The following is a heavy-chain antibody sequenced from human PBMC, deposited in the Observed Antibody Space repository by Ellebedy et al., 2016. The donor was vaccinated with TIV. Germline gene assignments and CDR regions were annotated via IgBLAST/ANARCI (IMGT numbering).Heavy chain of an antibody. D-gene: IGHD3-9*01. J-gene: IGHJ6*02. CDR2: ISYDGNNK. CDR3: ARERDYDILTGYYNYYGMDV. Sequence: GESLKISXAASGFAFSRYGIHWVRQVPGKGLEWVALISYDGNNKYYRESMKGRLTISRDSSKNRVYLQMDSLRPEDTAVYYCARERDYDILTGYYNYYGMDVWGQGTTVTVSS. V-gene: IGHV3-30*03. CDR1: GFAFSRYG.